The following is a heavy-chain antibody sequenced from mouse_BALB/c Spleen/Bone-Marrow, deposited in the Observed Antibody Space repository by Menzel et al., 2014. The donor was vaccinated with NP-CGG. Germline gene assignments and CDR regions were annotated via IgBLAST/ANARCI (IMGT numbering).Heavy chain of an antibody. V-gene: IGHV2-9*02. CDR3: ARDLSTMITTGFAY. J-gene: IGHJ3*01. D-gene: IGHD2-4*01. Sequence: LQESGPGLVAPSQSLSITCTVSGFSLTSYGVHWVRQPPGKGLEWLGVIWAGGSTNYNSALMSRLSISKDNSKSQVFLKMNSLQTDDTAMYYCARDLSTMITTGFAYWGQGTLVTVSA. CDR1: GFSLTSYG. CDR2: IWAGGST.